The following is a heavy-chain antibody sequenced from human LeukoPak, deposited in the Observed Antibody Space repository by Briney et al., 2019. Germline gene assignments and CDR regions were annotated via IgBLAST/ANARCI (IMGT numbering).Heavy chain of an antibody. CDR1: GYTFSELA. CDR3: ATKSFLEYFYYGMDV. CDR2: FDPEDGEI. V-gene: IGHV1-24*01. Sequence: ASVTVSCKVSGYTFSELAMHWVRQGPGTGLERMGGFDPEDGEIIYAQKFQGRVTMTEDASTDTAYMELSSLRSEDTAVYYCATKSFLEYFYYGMDVWGQGTTVTVSS. D-gene: IGHD1-1*01. J-gene: IGHJ6*02.